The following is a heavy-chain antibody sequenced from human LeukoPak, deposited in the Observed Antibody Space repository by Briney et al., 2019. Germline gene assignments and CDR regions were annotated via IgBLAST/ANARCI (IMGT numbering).Heavy chain of an antibody. J-gene: IGHJ6*02. CDR2: INHSGST. CDR1: GGSFSGYY. V-gene: IGHV4-34*01. CDR3: ARASTVRLGYYYYGMDV. Sequence: SETLSLTCAVYGGSFSGYYWSWIRQPPGKGLEWIGEINHSGSTNYNPSLKSRVTISVDTSKNQFSLKLSSVTAADTAVYYCARASTVRLGYYYYGMDVWGQGTTVTVSS. D-gene: IGHD4-17*01.